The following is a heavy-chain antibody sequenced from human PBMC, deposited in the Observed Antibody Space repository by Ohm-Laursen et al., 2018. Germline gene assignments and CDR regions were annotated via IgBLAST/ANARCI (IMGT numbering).Heavy chain of an antibody. CDR3: AKVASGGYYYFDY. D-gene: IGHD1-26*01. J-gene: IGHJ4*02. V-gene: IGHV3-9*01. Sequence: SLRLSCSASGFTFDNYAMHWVRQAPGKGLEWVSGISWNSGSIGYADSVKGRFTISRDNAKSSLYLQMNSLRAEDTALYYCAKVASGGYYYFDYWGQGTLVTVSS. CDR2: ISWNSGSI. CDR1: GFTFDNYA.